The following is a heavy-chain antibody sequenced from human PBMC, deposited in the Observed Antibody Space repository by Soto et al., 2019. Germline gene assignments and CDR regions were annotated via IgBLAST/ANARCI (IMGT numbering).Heavy chain of an antibody. Sequence: QVQLVQSGAEVKKPGASVKVSCKASGYTFTSYGISWVRQAPGQGLEWMGWISAYNGNTNYAQKVQGRDTMTTDTSTSSDYMELMSLRSDETAVYYCARDAPMDRAFAIWVAWTMVTVSS. J-gene: IGHJ3*02. CDR1: GYTFTSYG. D-gene: IGHD3-10*01. V-gene: IGHV1-18*01. CDR3: ARDAPMDRAFAI. CDR2: ISAYNGNT.